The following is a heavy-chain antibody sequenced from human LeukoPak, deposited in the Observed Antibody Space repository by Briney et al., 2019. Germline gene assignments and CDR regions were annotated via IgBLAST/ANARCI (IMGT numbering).Heavy chain of an antibody. J-gene: IGHJ4*02. CDR3: ARSTVTYDY. D-gene: IGHD4-11*01. CDR2: ISGSGATT. Sequence: GGSLRLSCAASAFTFSNFGMSWVRQAPGKGLEWVSAISGSGATTYYADSVKGRSTISRDNSKNTLSLQMNSLRAEDTAVYYCARSTVTYDYWGQGTLVTVSS. CDR1: AFTFSNFG. V-gene: IGHV3-23*01.